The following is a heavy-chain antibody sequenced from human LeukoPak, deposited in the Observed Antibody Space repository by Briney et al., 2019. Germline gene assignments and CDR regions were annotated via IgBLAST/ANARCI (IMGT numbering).Heavy chain of an antibody. V-gene: IGHV4-59*01. Sequence: SETLSLTCTVSGGSISSYYWSWIRQPPGKGLEWIGYIYYSGSTNYNPSLKSRVTISVDTSKNQFSLKLSSVTAADTAVYYCACHSDYGTFDAFDIWGQGTMVTVSS. D-gene: IGHD5-12*01. J-gene: IGHJ3*02. CDR3: ACHSDYGTFDAFDI. CDR1: GGSISSYY. CDR2: IYYSGST.